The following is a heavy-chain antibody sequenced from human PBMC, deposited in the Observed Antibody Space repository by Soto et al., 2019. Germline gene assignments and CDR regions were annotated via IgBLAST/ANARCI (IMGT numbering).Heavy chain of an antibody. V-gene: IGHV1-8*01. CDR1: GYTFTSYD. Sequence: ASVKVSCKASGYTFTSYDINWVRQATGQGLEWMGWMNPNSGNRGYAQKFQGRVTMTRNTSISTAYMELSSLRSEDTAFYYCARGVTYCSSTSCYAVDYWGQGTLVTVS. CDR3: ARGVTYCSSTSCYAVDY. J-gene: IGHJ4*02. D-gene: IGHD2-2*01. CDR2: MNPNSGNR.